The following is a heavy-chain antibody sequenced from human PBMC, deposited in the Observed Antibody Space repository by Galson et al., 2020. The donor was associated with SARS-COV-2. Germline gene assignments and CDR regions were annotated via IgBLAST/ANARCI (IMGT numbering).Heavy chain of an antibody. CDR1: GYTFTGYY. D-gene: IGHD2-21*02. CDR3: ARSELVTTKLGGDAFDI. J-gene: IGHJ3*02. Sequence: ASVKVSCTASGYTFTGYYMHWVRQAPGQGLEWMGWINPNSGGTNYAQKFQGRVTMTRDTSISTAYMELSRLRSDDPAVYYCARSELVTTKLGGDAFDIWGQGTMVTVSS. CDR2: INPNSGGT. V-gene: IGHV1-2*02.